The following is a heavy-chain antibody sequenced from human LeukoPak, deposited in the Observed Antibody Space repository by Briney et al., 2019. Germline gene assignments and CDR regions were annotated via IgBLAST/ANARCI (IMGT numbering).Heavy chain of an antibody. CDR1: GYTFTMNG. CDR2: ISTYNDEA. V-gene: IGHV1-18*01. CDR3: ARMYCSRGSCYPLFYYYALDV. J-gene: IGHJ6*02. D-gene: IGHD2-15*01. Sequence: ASVKVSCKASGYTFTMNGITWVRQAPGQGLEWMGWISTYNDEANYAQSLLDRATMTTDTSTNTAYMELRSLRSDDTAVYYCARMYCSRGSCYPLFYYYALDVWGQGTTVTVSS.